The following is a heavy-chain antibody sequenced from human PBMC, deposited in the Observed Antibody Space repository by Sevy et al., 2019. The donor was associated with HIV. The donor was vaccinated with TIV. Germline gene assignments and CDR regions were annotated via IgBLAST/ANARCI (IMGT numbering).Heavy chain of an antibody. V-gene: IGHV5-51*01. D-gene: IGHD3-22*01. CDR3: ARRGYDSSGYPQYYFDY. J-gene: IGHJ4*02. Sequence: GESLKTSCKGSGYKFTSYWVAWVRQMPGKGLEWMGIIYPDDSEIRYSPSLQGQVTISVDKSISTAYLQWTNLKASDTAMYFCARRGYDSSGYPQYYFDYRGQGTLVTVSS. CDR2: IYPDDSEI. CDR1: GYKFTSYW.